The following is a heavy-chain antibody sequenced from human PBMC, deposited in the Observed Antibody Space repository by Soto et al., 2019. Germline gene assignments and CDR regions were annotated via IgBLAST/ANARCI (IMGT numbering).Heavy chain of an antibody. D-gene: IGHD6-6*01. J-gene: IGHJ3*02. CDR1: GFTFSSYA. V-gene: IGHV3-23*01. Sequence: GGSLRLSCAASGFTFSSYAMSWVRQAPGKGLEWVSAISGSGGSTYYADSVKGRFTISRDNSKNTLYLQMNSLRAEDTAVYYCVNTGIAARPGIIDAFDIWGQGTMVTVSS. CDR3: VNTGIAARPGIIDAFDI. CDR2: ISGSGGST.